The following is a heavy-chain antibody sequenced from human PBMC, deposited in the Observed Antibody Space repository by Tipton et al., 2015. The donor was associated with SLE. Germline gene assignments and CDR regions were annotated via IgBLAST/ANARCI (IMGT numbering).Heavy chain of an antibody. Sequence: TLSLTCTVSGGSISSYYWSWIRQPPGKGLEWIGYIYTSGSTNYNPSLKSRVTISVDTSKNQFSLKLSSVTAADTAVYYCARRLHSAFDIWGQGTMVTVSS. J-gene: IGHJ3*02. CDR1: GGSISSYY. D-gene: IGHD5-18*01. CDR3: ARRLHSAFDI. V-gene: IGHV4-4*09. CDR2: IYTSGST.